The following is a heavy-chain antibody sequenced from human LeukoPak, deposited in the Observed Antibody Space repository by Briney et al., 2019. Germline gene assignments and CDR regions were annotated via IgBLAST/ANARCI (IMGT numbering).Heavy chain of an antibody. Sequence: SETLSLTCTVSSGSISTSNYYWGWVRQPPGKALEWIGNIFYSGSTYYSPSLKSRVTISIDTSKNQFSLKLSSVTAADTVMYYCARFKTAGTYYMDVWGKGTTVTVSS. D-gene: IGHD6-19*01. J-gene: IGHJ6*03. CDR2: IFYSGST. CDR3: ARFKTAGTYYMDV. CDR1: SGSISTSNYY. V-gene: IGHV4-39*07.